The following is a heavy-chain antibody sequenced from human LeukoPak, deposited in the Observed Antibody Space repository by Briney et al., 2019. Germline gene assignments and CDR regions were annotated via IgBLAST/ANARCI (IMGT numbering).Heavy chain of an antibody. CDR3: ARKPYDSSGYYLGDAFDI. CDR1: GFTFSSYS. D-gene: IGHD3-22*01. V-gene: IGHV3-21*01. J-gene: IGHJ3*02. CDR2: ISSSSSYI. Sequence: GGSLRLSCAASGFTFSSYSMTWVRQAPGKGLEWVSSISSSSSYIYYADSVKGRFTISRDNAKNSLYLQMNSPRAEDTAVYYCARKPYDSSGYYLGDAFDIWGQGTMVTVSS.